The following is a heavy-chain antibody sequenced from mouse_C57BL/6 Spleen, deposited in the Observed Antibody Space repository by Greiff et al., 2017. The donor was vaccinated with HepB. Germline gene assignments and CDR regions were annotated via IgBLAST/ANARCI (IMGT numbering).Heavy chain of an antibody. V-gene: IGHV1-9*01. CDR2: ILPGSGST. CDR3: ARKGFIVTTSYYYAMDY. Sequence: QVQLQQSGAELMKPGASVKLSCKATDYTFTGYWIEWVKQRPGHGLEWIGEILPGSGSTNYNEKFKGKATFTADTSSNTAYMQLSSLTTEDSAIYYCARKGFIVTTSYYYAMDYWGQGTSVTVSS. CDR1: DYTFTGYW. D-gene: IGHD2-5*01. J-gene: IGHJ4*01.